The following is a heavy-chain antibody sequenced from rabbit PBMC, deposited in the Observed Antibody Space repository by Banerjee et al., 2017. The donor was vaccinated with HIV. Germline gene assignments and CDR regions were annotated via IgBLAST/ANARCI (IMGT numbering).Heavy chain of an antibody. J-gene: IGHJ4*01. V-gene: IGHV1S40*01. CDR3: ARRGTLSL. Sequence: QSLEESGGDLVKPGASLTLTCTASGFSFSSSYYIYWVRQAPGKGLEWIACIYAGSSGSTYYASWAKGRFTISKTSSTTVTLQMTSLTAADTATYFCARRGTLSLWGPGTLVTVS. CDR1: GFSFSSSYY. CDR2: IYAGSSGST. D-gene: IGHD7-1*01.